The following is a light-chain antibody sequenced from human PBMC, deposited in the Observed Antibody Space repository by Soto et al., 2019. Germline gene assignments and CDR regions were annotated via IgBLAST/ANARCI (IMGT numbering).Light chain of an antibody. CDR1: QDISNY. CDR2: AAS. Sequence: DIQMPHSPSSVSESVGDRVNITCQASQDISNYLNWYQQKPGKAPKLLIYAASTLQSGVPSRFSGSGSGTDFTLTISSLQPEDFATYYCQQSYSTPPITFGQGTRLEIK. V-gene: IGKV1-39*01. J-gene: IGKJ5*01. CDR3: QQSYSTPPIT.